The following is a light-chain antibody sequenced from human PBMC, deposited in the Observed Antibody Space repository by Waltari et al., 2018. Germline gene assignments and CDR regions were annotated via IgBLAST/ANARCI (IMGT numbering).Light chain of an antibody. J-gene: IGLJ3*02. Sequence: SYALTQLPSVSVSPGQTARITCSGDALPTQYVYWYQQKSGQAPILVIYKDNKRPSGIPERSSGSTSGTTKTLTISGVQAEDEADYYCQSSDISATWVFGGGTKLTVL. CDR1: ALPTQY. CDR2: KDN. CDR3: QSSDISATWV. V-gene: IGLV3-25*03.